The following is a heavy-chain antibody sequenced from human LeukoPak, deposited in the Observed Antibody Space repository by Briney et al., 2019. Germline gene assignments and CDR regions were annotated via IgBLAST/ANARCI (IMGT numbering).Heavy chain of an antibody. V-gene: IGHV3-23*01. CDR3: AKDTWDSSGYYSDY. J-gene: IGHJ4*02. D-gene: IGHD3-22*01. CDR2: ISGSGGST. Sequence: GGSLRLSCAASGFTFSSYAMSWVRQAPGKGLEWVSRISGSGGSTYYADSVKGRFTISRDNSKNTLYLQMNSLRAEDTAVYYCAKDTWDSSGYYSDYWGQGTLVTVSS. CDR1: GFTFSSYA.